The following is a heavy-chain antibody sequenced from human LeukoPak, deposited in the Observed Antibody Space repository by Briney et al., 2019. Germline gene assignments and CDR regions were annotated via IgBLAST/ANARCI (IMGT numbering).Heavy chain of an antibody. CDR1: GFTFSSYE. Sequence: GGSLRLSCAASGFTFSSYEMNWVRQAPGKGLEWVSYISSSGSTIYYADSVKGRFTISRDNAKNSLYLQMNSLGAEDTAVYYCARRGLYAHSRSFDYWGQGTLVTVSS. D-gene: IGHD2/OR15-2a*01. J-gene: IGHJ4*02. CDR2: ISSSGSTI. CDR3: ARRGLYAHSRSFDY. V-gene: IGHV3-48*03.